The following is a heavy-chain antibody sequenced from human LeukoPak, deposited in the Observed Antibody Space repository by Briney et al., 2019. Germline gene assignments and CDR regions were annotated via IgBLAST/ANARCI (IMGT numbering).Heavy chain of an antibody. CDR3: ARGGSGYQLLGVLGLDAFDI. V-gene: IGHV3-21*01. CDR1: GFTFSSYS. Sequence: GGSLRLSCAASGFTFSSYSMNWVRQAPGKGLEWVSSISSSSSYIYYADSVKGRFTISRDNAKNSLYLQMNSLRAEDTAVYYCARGGSGYQLLGVLGLDAFDIWGQGTMVTVSS. CDR2: ISSSSSYI. D-gene: IGHD2-2*01. J-gene: IGHJ3*02.